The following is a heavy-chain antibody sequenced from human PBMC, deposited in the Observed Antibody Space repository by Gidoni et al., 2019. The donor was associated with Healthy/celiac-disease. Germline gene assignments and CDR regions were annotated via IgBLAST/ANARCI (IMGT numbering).Heavy chain of an antibody. V-gene: IGHV3-21*01. Sequence: EVQLVESGGGLVKPGGSLRLSCAASGFTFSSYSMNWVLQAPGKGLEWVSSISSSSSYIYYADSVKGRFTISRDNAKNSLYLQMNSLRAEDTAVYYCARDNHIAAAGADAFDIWGQGTMVTVSS. CDR1: GFTFSSYS. D-gene: IGHD6-13*01. CDR3: ARDNHIAAAGADAFDI. J-gene: IGHJ3*02. CDR2: ISSSSSYI.